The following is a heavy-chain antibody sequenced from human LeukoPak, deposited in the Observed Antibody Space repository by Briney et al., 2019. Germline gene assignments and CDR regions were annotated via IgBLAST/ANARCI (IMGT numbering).Heavy chain of an antibody. CDR2: ISGSGSDL. CDR1: GFTFSDYY. CDR3: ARSVGYYYTMDV. J-gene: IGHJ6*02. D-gene: IGHD2-15*01. V-gene: IGHV3-11*01. Sequence: GGSLRLSCVACGFTFSDYYMSWIRQAPGRGLEWTSYISGSGSDLYYADSVKGRFTISRNNAKNSVFLQMNSLRAEDTAVYYCARSVGYYYTMDVWGQGTTVTVSS.